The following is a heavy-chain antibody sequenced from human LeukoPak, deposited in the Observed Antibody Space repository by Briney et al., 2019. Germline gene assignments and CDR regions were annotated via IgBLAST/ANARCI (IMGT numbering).Heavy chain of an antibody. CDR3: ARVPNSGWYYYYYMDV. V-gene: IGHV3-7*01. J-gene: IGHJ6*03. D-gene: IGHD5-12*01. Sequence: GGSLRLSCAASGFTFSSYWMSWVRQAPGKGLEWVANIKQDGSEKYYVDSVKGRFTISRDNAKNSLYLQMNSLRAEDTAVYYCARVPNSGWYYYYYMDVWGKGTTVTVSS. CDR2: IKQDGSEK. CDR1: GFTFSSYW.